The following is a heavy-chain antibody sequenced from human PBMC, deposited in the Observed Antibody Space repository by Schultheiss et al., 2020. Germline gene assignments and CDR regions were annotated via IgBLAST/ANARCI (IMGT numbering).Heavy chain of an antibody. CDR1: GGSISSSSYY. CDR2: IYYSGST. Sequence: SATLSLTCTVSGGSISSSSYYWSWIRQPPGKGLEWIGSIYYSGSTYYNPSLKSRVTISVDTSKNQFSLKLSSVTAADTAVYYCARKVSGYYYDSSGSLDPWGQGTLVTVSS. CDR3: ARKVSGYYYDSSGSLDP. D-gene: IGHD3-22*01. J-gene: IGHJ5*02. V-gene: IGHV4-39*07.